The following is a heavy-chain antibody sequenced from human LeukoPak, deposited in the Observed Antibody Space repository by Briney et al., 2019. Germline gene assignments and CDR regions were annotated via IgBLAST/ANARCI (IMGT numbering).Heavy chain of an antibody. Sequence: PGASLQISCKGSGYNFTSYWIGWMRQMPGKGLEWMGIIYPGDSDTRYKPSFQGQVTISADNYFSTAYLQWSGLKASHTAIYYCARAQTRGYSYGYAFDIWGQGTLVTVSS. CDR1: GYNFTSYW. J-gene: IGHJ3*02. CDR3: ARAQTRGYSYGYAFDI. V-gene: IGHV5-51*01. D-gene: IGHD5-18*01. CDR2: IYPGDSDT.